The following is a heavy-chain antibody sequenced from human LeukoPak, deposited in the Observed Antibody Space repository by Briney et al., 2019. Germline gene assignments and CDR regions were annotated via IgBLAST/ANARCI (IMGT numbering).Heavy chain of an antibody. CDR3: ARAPSGCGGTCPSDH. CDR1: GGSISGSF. V-gene: IGHV4-4*07. J-gene: IGHJ4*02. CDR2: IHDNGDS. D-gene: IGHD2-15*01. Sequence: SETLSLTSTVSGGSISGSFWSWIRQPAGKGLEWIGRIHDNGDSNHNPSLKSRVTMALDTSGNQVSLKLTSVTAADTAVYYCARAPSGCGGTCPSDHWGPGTLVTVSS.